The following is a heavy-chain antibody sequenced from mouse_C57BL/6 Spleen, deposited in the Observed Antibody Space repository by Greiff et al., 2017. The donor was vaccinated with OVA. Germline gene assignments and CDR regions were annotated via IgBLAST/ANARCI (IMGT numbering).Heavy chain of an antibody. J-gene: IGHJ2*01. Sequence: QVQLKQPGAELVKPGASVKLSCKASGYTFTSYWMQWVKQRPGQGLEWIGEIDPSDSYTNYNQKFKGKATLTVDTSSSTAYMQLSSLTSEDSAVYYCARRTHDYWGQGTTLTVSS. CDR2: IDPSDSYT. CDR3: ARRTHDY. V-gene: IGHV1-50*01. CDR1: GYTFTSYW.